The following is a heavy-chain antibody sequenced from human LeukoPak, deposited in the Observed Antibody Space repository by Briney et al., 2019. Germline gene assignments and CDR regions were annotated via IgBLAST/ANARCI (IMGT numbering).Heavy chain of an antibody. CDR3: ARLSGSYADYAFDI. CDR2: ISYDGTNK. J-gene: IGHJ3*02. Sequence: GRSLRLSCAASGFTFSSYAMHWVRQAPGKGLEWLAVISYDGTNKYYADSVKGRFTISRDNSKNSLYLQMNSLRAEDTAVYYCARLSGSYADYAFDIWGQGTMVTVSS. D-gene: IGHD1-26*01. V-gene: IGHV3-30*07. CDR1: GFTFSSYA.